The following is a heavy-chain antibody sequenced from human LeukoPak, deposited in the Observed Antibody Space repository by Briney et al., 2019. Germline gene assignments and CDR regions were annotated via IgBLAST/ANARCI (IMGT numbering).Heavy chain of an antibody. Sequence: GGSLRLSCAASGFIFTNYFMSWVRPAPGKGLEWVGSIKHDGSEKYYVDSVRSRFTISRDNTMNSLYLQMSSLRAEDTAVYYCATDRGWRTSGYYLYYFEYWGQGTLVTYSS. CDR3: ATDRGWRTSGYYLYYFEY. J-gene: IGHJ4*02. CDR1: GFIFTNYF. D-gene: IGHD3-3*01. CDR2: IKHDGSEK. V-gene: IGHV3-7*01.